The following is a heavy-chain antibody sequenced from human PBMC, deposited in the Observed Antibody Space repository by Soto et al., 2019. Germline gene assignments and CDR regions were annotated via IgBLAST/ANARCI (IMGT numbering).Heavy chain of an antibody. CDR1: GYTFTSYG. CDR2: ISAYNGKT. J-gene: IGHJ5*02. CDR3: AKTPHYDNSGYYTWFVL. D-gene: IGHD3-22*01. V-gene: IGHV1-18*01. Sequence: ASVKVSCKASGYTFTSYGITWVRQAPGQGLEWMGWISAYNGKTNYAQKLQGRVTMTAETSTRTAYMELRSLRSDDTAVYYCAKTPHYDNSGYYTWFVLWGQGTLVTLST.